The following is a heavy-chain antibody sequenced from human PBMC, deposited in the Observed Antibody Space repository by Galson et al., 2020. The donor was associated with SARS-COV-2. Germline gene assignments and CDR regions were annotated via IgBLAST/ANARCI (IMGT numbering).Heavy chain of an antibody. CDR1: GYTFTGYY. CDR2: INPNSGGT. CDR3: ARELWFGHPLLDMDV. Sequence: GASVKVSCKASGYTFTGYYMHWVRQAPGQGLEWMGWINPNSGGTNYAQKFQGWVTMTRDTSISTAYMELSRLRSDDTAVYYCARELWFGHPLLDMDVWGQGTTVTVSS. J-gene: IGHJ6*02. V-gene: IGHV1-2*04. D-gene: IGHD3-10*01.